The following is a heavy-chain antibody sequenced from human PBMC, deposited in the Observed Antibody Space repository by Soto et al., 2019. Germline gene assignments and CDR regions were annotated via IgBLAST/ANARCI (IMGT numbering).Heavy chain of an antibody. Sequence: ASVKVSCKASGGTFSNYAITWVRQAPGQGLEWMGGIIPSLVTTNYAQKFQGRLTITADESTSTAYMELSSLRSEDTAVYYCARGKGYNYGLPNYYGMDVWGQGTTVTVSS. J-gene: IGHJ6*02. V-gene: IGHV1-69*13. CDR3: ARGKGYNYGLPNYYGMDV. D-gene: IGHD5-18*01. CDR1: GGTFSNYA. CDR2: IIPSLVTT.